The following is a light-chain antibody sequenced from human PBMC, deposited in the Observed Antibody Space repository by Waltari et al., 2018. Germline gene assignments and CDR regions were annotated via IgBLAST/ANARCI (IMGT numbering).Light chain of an antibody. V-gene: IGKV3-11*01. CDR2: DAS. CDR1: QSVSSY. Sequence: EIVLTQSPATLSLSPGQRATLPCRASQSVSSYLAWYQQKPGQAPRLLIYDASNRATGITARFSGSGSGTDFTLTISSLEPEDFAVYYCQQRSYWLTFGGGTKVEIK. CDR3: QQRSYWLT. J-gene: IGKJ4*01.